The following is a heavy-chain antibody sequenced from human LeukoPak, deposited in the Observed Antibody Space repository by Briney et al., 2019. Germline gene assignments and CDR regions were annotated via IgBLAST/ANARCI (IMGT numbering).Heavy chain of an antibody. CDR2: INPNSGGT. Sequence: ASVKVSSKASGYTFTGYYMHWVRQAPGQGLEWMGWINPNSGGTNYAQKFQGRVTMTRDTSISTAYMELSRLRSDDTAVYYCATPLGYSSGWYYFDYWGQGTLVTVSS. CDR3: ATPLGYSSGWYYFDY. D-gene: IGHD6-19*01. CDR1: GYTFTGYY. J-gene: IGHJ4*02. V-gene: IGHV1-2*02.